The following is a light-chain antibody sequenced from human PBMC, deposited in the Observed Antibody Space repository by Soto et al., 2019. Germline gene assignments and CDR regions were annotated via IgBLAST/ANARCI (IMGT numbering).Light chain of an antibody. CDR1: SSDVGGYKY. V-gene: IGLV2-8*01. Sequence: QSALTQPPSASGSPGQSVTISCTGTSSDVGGYKYVSWYQQHPGKAPKIMIFEVNKRPSGVPDRFSGSKSGNPASLTVSVPQAEDDADHYSSSYAGINNLGVFGPGKKLTVL. J-gene: IGLJ1*01. CDR3: SSYAGINNLGV. CDR2: EVN.